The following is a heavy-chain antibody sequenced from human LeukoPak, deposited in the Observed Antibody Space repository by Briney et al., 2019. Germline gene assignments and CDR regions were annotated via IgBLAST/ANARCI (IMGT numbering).Heavy chain of an antibody. V-gene: IGHV4-59*01. CDR3: ARRRTGVYFDY. Sequence: SETLSLTCTVSGGSISSYYWSWIRQPPGKGLEWIGYIYYSGSTNYNPSLKSRVTISVDTSKNQFSLRLSSVTAADTAVYYCARRRTGVYFDYWGQGTLVTVSS. J-gene: IGHJ4*02. D-gene: IGHD3-10*01. CDR2: IYYSGST. CDR1: GGSISSYY.